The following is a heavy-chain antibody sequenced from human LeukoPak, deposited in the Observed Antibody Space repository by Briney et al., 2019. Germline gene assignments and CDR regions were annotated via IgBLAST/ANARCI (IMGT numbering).Heavy chain of an antibody. CDR1: GFSFSSYG. V-gene: IGHV3-33*08. Sequence: GGSLRLSCAASGFSFSSYGIXXXXQAPGKGLDXVXXIWYDGNSQYYADSVKGRFTISRDNPKNTVYLQMNSLTAEDTAIYYCVRPNGDYARGGLEIWGQGTVVTVSS. J-gene: IGHJ3*02. CDR3: VRPNGDYARGGLEI. CDR2: IWYDGNSQ. D-gene: IGHD4-17*01.